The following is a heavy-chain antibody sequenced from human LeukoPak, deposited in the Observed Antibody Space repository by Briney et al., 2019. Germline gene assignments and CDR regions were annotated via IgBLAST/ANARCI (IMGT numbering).Heavy chain of an antibody. Sequence: ASVKVSCKASGDTFSSYAISWVRQAPGQGLEWMGRIIPIFGTANYAQKFQGRVTITTDESTSTAYMELSSLRSEDTAVYYCAREFGGAVAGPTFDYWGQGTLVTVSS. V-gene: IGHV1-69*05. CDR1: GDTFSSYA. CDR3: AREFGGAVAGPTFDY. J-gene: IGHJ4*01. CDR2: IIPIFGTA. D-gene: IGHD6-19*01.